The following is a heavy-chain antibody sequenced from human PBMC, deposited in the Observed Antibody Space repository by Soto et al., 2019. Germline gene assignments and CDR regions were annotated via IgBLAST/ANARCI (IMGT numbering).Heavy chain of an antibody. CDR1: GGSVGSGAYY. Sequence: SETLSLTCIVSGGSVGSGAYYRSWIRQPPGNALEWIGYIQYSGDTNYNSSLKSRVTISVDMSRNRFSLKLTSVTAADTAFYYCARHDYSDRAFDLWGQGTMVTVSS. J-gene: IGHJ3*01. CDR3: ARHDYSDRAFDL. V-gene: IGHV4-61*08. CDR2: IQYSGDT. D-gene: IGHD3-22*01.